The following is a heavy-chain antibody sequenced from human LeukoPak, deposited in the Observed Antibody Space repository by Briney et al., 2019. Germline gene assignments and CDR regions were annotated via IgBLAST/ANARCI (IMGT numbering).Heavy chain of an antibody. CDR1: GNSISSGDNY. CDR2: IYTSGST. V-gene: IGHV4-61*02. CDR3: AREMWYYDSSGHLS. D-gene: IGHD3-22*01. Sequence: SQTLSLTCTVSGNSISSGDNYWSWIRQPAGKGLEWIGRIYTSGSTNYNPSLKSRVTISVDTSKNQFSLKLSSVTAADTAVYYCAREMWYYDSSGHLSWGQGTLVTVSS. J-gene: IGHJ4*02.